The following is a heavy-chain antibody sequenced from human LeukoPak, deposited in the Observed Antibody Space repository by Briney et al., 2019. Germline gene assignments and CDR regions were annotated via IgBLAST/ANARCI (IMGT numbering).Heavy chain of an antibody. CDR2: INPNTGGT. CDR1: GYTFTGFY. D-gene: IGHD3-10*01. J-gene: IGHJ4*02. Sequence: SVKVSCKASGYTFTGFYMHWVRQAPGQGLEWMGWINPNTGGTNYAQKLQGRVTMTRDTSITTAYMELCRLTPDDTGVYYCASVGDFFGSGSYAPFDYGGQGSLVTVSS. V-gene: IGHV1-2*02. CDR3: ASVGDFFGSGSYAPFDY.